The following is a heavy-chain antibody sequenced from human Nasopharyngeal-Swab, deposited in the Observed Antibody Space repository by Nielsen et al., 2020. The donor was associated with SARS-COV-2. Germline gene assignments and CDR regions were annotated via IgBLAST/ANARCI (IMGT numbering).Heavy chain of an antibody. CDR2: VSSSSSYI. V-gene: IGHV3-21*01. Sequence: GGSLRLSCAASGFTFSSYSMNWVRQAPGKGLEWVSSVSSSSSYIYYADSVKGRFTISRDNSKNTLYLQMNSLRSEDTAVYYCARGELLDYWGQGTLVTVSS. CDR3: ARGELLDY. J-gene: IGHJ4*02. CDR1: GFTFSSYS. D-gene: IGHD1-7*01.